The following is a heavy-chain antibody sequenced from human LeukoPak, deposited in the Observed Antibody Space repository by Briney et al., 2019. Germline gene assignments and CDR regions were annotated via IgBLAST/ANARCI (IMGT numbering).Heavy chain of an antibody. D-gene: IGHD2-15*01. V-gene: IGHV3-21*01. CDR2: ISSSSSYI. J-gene: IGHJ4*02. Sequence: PGGSLRLSCAASGLTFSSYSMNWVRQAPGKGLEWVSSISSSSSYIYYADSVKGRFTISRDNAKNSLYLQMNSLRAEDTAVYYCAKTRVSGGSRPFDYWGQGTLVTVSS. CDR1: GLTFSSYS. CDR3: AKTRVSGGSRPFDY.